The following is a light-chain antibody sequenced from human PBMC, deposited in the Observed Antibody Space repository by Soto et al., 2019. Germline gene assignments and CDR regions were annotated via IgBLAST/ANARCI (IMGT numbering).Light chain of an antibody. V-gene: IGLV2-14*01. CDR3: SSYTSSSTWV. CDR2: EVS. J-gene: IGLJ3*02. Sequence: QSVLTQPASVSGSPGQSITISCTGTSSDVGGYNYASWYQQHPGKAPKLMIYEVSYRPSGVSNRFSGSKSGNTASLTISGLQAEDEADYYCSSYTSSSTWVFGGGTKLTVL. CDR1: SSDVGGYNY.